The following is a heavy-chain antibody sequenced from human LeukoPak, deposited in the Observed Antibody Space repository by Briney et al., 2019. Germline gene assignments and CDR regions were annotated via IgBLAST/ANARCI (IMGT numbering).Heavy chain of an antibody. CDR1: GFTFSSYW. D-gene: IGHD5-12*01. V-gene: IGHV3-7*05. CDR3: AKDRTAGYDGLVDY. J-gene: IGHJ4*02. Sequence: GGSLRLSCAASGFTFSSYWMSWVRQAPGKGLEWVANIKQDGSEKYYVDSVKGRFTISRDNAKNSLYLQMNSLRAEDTAVYYCAKDRTAGYDGLVDYWGQGTLVTVSS. CDR2: IKQDGSEK.